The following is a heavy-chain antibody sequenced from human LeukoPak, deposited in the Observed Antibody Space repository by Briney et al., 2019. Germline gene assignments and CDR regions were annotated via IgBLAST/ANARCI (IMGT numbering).Heavy chain of an antibody. CDR2: IYYSGST. D-gene: IGHD3-22*01. V-gene: IGHV4-59*01. CDR1: GGSISSYY. Sequence: SETLSLTCTVSGGSISSYYWSWIRQPPGKGLEWIGYIYYSGSTNYNPSLKSRVTISVDTSKNQFSLKLSSVTAADTAVYYCARANSYDSSGHYYEFGYWGQGTLVTVS. CDR3: ARANSYDSSGHYYEFGY. J-gene: IGHJ4*02.